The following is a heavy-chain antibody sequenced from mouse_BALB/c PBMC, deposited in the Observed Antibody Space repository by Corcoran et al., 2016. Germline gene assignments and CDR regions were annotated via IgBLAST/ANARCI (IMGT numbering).Heavy chain of an antibody. D-gene: IGHD1-1*02. J-gene: IGHJ4*01. CDR1: GYTFTNYG. Sequence: QIQLVQSGPELKKPGETVKISCKASGYTFTNYGMNWVKQAPGKGLKWIGWINTYTGEPTYADDFKGRFAFSLETSASTAYLQINNLKNEDMATYFCARGGNYAMDYWGQGTSVTVSS. CDR3: ARGGNYAMDY. CDR2: INTYTGEP. V-gene: IGHV9-1*02.